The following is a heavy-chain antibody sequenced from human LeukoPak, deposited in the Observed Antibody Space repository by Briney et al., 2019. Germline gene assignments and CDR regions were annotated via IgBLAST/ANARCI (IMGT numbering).Heavy chain of an antibody. CDR3: AKDSPLLTI. CDR1: GFTFSSYG. CDR2: ISYNDGST. Sequence: GGSLRLSCTASGFTFSSYGMSWVRHARGKGLQWVSAISYNDGSTYYADSVKGRFTISRDNSKNTLYLQMNSLRAEDTATYYCAKDSPLLTIWGQGTMVTVSS. V-gene: IGHV3-23*01. J-gene: IGHJ3*02.